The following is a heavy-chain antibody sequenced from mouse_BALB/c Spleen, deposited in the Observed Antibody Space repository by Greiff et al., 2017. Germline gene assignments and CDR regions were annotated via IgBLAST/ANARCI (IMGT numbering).Heavy chain of an antibody. CDR3: ARGGNYEDYAMDY. D-gene: IGHD2-1*01. V-gene: IGHV1-14*01. Sequence: VQLKQSGPELVKPGASVKMSCKASGYTFTSYVMHWVKQKPGQGLEWIGYINPYNDGTKYNEKFKGKATLTSDKSSSTAYMELSSLTSEDSAVYYCARGGNYEDYAMDYWGQGTSVTVSS. CDR2: INPYNDGT. J-gene: IGHJ4*01. CDR1: GYTFTSYV.